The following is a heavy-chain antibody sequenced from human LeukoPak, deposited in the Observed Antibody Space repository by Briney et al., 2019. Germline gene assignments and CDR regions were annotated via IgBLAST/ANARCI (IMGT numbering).Heavy chain of an antibody. J-gene: IGHJ6*03. Sequence: SETLSLTCTVSGYSISSGYYWGWIRQPPGKGLEWIGSIYHSGSTYYNPSLKSRVTISVDTSKNQFSLKLSSVTAADTAVYYCAREGSLGGYYYYYYMDVWGKGTTVTVSS. V-gene: IGHV4-38-2*02. CDR1: GYSISSGYY. CDR2: IYHSGST. CDR3: AREGSLGGYYYYYYMDV. D-gene: IGHD3-16*01.